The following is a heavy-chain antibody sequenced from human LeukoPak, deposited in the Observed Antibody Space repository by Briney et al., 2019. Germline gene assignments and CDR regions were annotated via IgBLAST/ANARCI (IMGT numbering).Heavy chain of an antibody. D-gene: IGHD3-10*01. CDR3: ARGPILGYGFDI. CDR1: GFTFSDYY. CDR2: ITSSDSTI. V-gene: IGHV3-11*04. J-gene: IGHJ3*02. Sequence: GGSLRLSCAASGFTFSDYYMSWIRQAPGKGLEWVSYITSSDSTIYYAGSVKGRFTISRDNAKNSLYLQMNSLRAEDTAVFYCARGPILGYGFDIWGQGTVVTVSS.